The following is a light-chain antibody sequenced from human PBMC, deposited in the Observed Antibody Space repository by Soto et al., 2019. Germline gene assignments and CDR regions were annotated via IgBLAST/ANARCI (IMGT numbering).Light chain of an antibody. CDR1: QDISSY. CDR3: QQLNSYSIFT. V-gene: IGKV1-9*01. Sequence: DIQLTQSPSFLSASVGDRVTITCRASQDISSYLAWYQQKPGKAPKLLIYAVSILQSGVPSRFGGSGSGTEFTLTISSLQPEDFATYYCQQLNSYSIFTFGPGTKLDIK. CDR2: AVS. J-gene: IGKJ3*01.